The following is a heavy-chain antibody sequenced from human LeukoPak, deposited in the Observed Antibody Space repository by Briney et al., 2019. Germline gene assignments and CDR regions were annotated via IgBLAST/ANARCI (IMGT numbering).Heavy chain of an antibody. J-gene: IGHJ4*02. CDR3: TSGYCTNGVCPTFDY. CDR2: ISWNSGSI. V-gene: IGHV3-9*01. Sequence: PGRSLRLSCAASGLTFDDYAMHWVRQAPGKGLEWVPGISWNSGSIGYADSVKGRFTISRDNAKSSLYLQMNSLRAEDTALYYCTSGYCTNGVCPTFDYWGQGTLVTVSS. CDR1: GLTFDDYA. D-gene: IGHD2-8*01.